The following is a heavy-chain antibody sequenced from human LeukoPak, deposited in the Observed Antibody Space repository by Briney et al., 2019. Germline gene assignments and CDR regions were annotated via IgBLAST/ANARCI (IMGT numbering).Heavy chain of an antibody. CDR2: IYSSGST. CDR1: GASISSDY. V-gene: IGHV4-4*07. CDR3: VRDPGTCSGGSCYYYFDY. J-gene: IGHJ4*02. D-gene: IGHD2-15*01. Sequence: SETLSLTCTVSGASISSDYWSWIRQFAGKGLEWIGCIYSSGSTNYNPSLNGRVTLSLDTTKNQFSLNLYSVTAADTAVYYCVRDPGTCSGGSCYYYFDYWSQGTLVTVSS.